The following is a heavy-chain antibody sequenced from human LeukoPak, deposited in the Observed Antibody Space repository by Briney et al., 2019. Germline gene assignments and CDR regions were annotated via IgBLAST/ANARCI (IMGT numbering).Heavy chain of an antibody. D-gene: IGHD3-22*01. V-gene: IGHV3-30-3*01. Sequence: GGSLRLSCAASGFTFSSYAMHWVRQAPGKGLEWVAVISYDGSNKYYADSVKGRFTISRDNSKSTLYLQMNSLRAEDTAVYYCARAQTVVVITTSRFDYWGQGTLVTVSS. CDR1: GFTFSSYA. CDR2: ISYDGSNK. CDR3: ARAQTVVVITTSRFDY. J-gene: IGHJ4*02.